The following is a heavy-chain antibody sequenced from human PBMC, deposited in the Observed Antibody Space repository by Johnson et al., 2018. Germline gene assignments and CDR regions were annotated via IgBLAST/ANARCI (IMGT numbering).Heavy chain of an antibody. Sequence: QVQLGQSGGGVGQPGRSLILSCAASGFTFITYAMHWVRQAPGKGLEWVAVVSYDGSNKYYAASVKGRFPISRDNFKNTVFLQMNGLRPEDTAVYYCARDSGIAIVVLVAASYFDYWGQGTLVTVSS. V-gene: IGHV3-30-3*01. D-gene: IGHD2-15*01. J-gene: IGHJ4*02. CDR1: GFTFITYA. CDR2: VSYDGSNK. CDR3: ARDSGIAIVVLVAASYFDY.